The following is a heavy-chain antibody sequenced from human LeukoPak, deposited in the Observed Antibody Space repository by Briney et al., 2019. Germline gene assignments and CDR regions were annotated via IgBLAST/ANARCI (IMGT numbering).Heavy chain of an antibody. D-gene: IGHD1-26*01. Sequence: PGGSLRLSCAASGFTVSTNYMYWVRQAPGKGLEWVSVIYSGGSTYYADSVKDRFTISRDNSKNTVYLQMNSLRDEDTAVYYCAKWGYLGAVDAFDIWGQGTMVTVSS. CDR2: IYSGGST. V-gene: IGHV3-66*01. CDR3: AKWGYLGAVDAFDI. CDR1: GFTVSTNY. J-gene: IGHJ3*02.